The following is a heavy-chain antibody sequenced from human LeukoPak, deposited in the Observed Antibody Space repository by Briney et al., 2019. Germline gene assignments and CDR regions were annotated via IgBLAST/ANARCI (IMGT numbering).Heavy chain of an antibody. CDR1: GGSFSGYF. CDR2: IGHSGTT. V-gene: IGHV4-34*01. CDR3: ARRASAIRY. J-gene: IGHJ4*02. Sequence: PSETLSLTCAVYGGSFSGYFWTWIRQPPGKGLEWIGEIGHSGTTNYNSSLKSRVTMSVDTSKNQISLNLNSVTAADTAVYYCARRASAIRYWGQGTLVTVSS.